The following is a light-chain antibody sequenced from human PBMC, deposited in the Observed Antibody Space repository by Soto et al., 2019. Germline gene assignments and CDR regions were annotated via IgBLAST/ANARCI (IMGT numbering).Light chain of an antibody. J-gene: IGLJ1*01. CDR1: SSNIGAGYA. V-gene: IGLV1-40*01. CDR3: HSYDTSLSGPYG. Sequence: QSVLTQPPSVSGAPGKRVTISCTGSSSNIGAGYAVDWYQQLAGTAPKRLIFDNTSRPAGVPDRFSGSKSGSSASLAITGLQADDEADDYCHSYDTSLSGPYGFGAGTKVTVL. CDR2: DNT.